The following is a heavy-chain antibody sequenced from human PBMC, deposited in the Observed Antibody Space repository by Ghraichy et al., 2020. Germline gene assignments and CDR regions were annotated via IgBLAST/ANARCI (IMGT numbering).Heavy chain of an antibody. D-gene: IGHD3-9*01. CDR3: AEGDPQNYDILTAYYRNDD. CDR2: IIGRGVAT. CDR1: GFNFNNYA. J-gene: IGHJ4*02. Sequence: GESLNISCAASGFNFNNYALSWVCQAPGKGLEWVSGIIGRGVATYYADSVKGRFTISKDSSTNTLYLRMNSLRVEDTAVYYCAEGDPQNYDILTAYYRNDDLGKGTMVTVTS. V-gene: IGHV3-23*01.